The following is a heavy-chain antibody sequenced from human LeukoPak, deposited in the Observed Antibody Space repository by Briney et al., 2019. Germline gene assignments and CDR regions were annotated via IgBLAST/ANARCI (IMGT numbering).Heavy chain of an antibody. D-gene: IGHD3-3*01. CDR1: GFTFSSYS. Sequence: GGSLRLSCAASGFTFSSYSMNWVRQAPGKGLEWVSYISSSSSTIYYADSVKGRFTISRDNAKNSLYLQMNSLRAEDTAVYYCARGDYYGFWSGDKAFDYWGQGTLVTVSS. CDR3: ARGDYYGFWSGDKAFDY. CDR2: ISSSSSTI. V-gene: IGHV3-48*01. J-gene: IGHJ4*02.